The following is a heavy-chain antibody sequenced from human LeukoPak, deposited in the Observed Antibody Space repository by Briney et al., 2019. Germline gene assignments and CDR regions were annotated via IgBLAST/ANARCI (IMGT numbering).Heavy chain of an antibody. D-gene: IGHD2-8*01. J-gene: IGHJ4*02. Sequence: PGGSLRLSCAASGFTFSDHYMDWVRQAPGKGLEWLGRCRNKPTGYTTTYATSVKGRFTISRDDSKNSVYLQMNSLKTEDTALYYCTRSYAGTLRDYWGQGTLVTVSS. V-gene: IGHV3-72*01. CDR1: GFTFSDHY. CDR3: TRSYAGTLRDY. CDR2: CRNKPTGYTT.